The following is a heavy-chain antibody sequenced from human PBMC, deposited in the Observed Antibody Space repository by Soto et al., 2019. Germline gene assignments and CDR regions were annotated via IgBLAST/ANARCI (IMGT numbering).Heavy chain of an antibody. CDR2: IYYTGST. D-gene: IGHD5-18*01. CDR3: ARVRWVDTAMVLFGMKYFDE. V-gene: IGHV4-39*01. CDR1: GGSISSSNYY. J-gene: IGHJ4*02. Sequence: SETLSLTCTVSGGSISSSNYYWGWIRQPPGKGLESIGNIYYTGSTYYNPSLKSRVTISVDMSKNQFSLKLSSVTAADTAVYYCARVRWVDTAMVLFGMKYFDEWGEGTRVTVSS.